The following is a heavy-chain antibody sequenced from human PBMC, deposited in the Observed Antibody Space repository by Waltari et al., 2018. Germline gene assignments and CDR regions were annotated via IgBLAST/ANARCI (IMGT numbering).Heavy chain of an antibody. CDR2: IYYSGST. D-gene: IGHD5-12*01. CDR3: ARDESGPGDY. CDR1: GGSISSHY. J-gene: IGHJ4*02. V-gene: IGHV4-59*11. Sequence: QVQLQESGPGLVKPSETLSLTCTVSGGSISSHYWSWIRQPPGKGLEWIGYIYYSGSTNYNPSLKSRVTISVDTSKNQFSLKLSSVTAADTAVYYCARDESGPGDYWGQGTLVTVSS.